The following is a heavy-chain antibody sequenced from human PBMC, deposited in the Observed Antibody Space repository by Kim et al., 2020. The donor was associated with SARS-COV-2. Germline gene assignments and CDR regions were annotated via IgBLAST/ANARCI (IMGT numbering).Heavy chain of an antibody. J-gene: IGHJ6*02. CDR1: GFTFSSYA. CDR3: AGGAEYQLLWVPYYYYGMDV. D-gene: IGHD2-2*01. Sequence: GGSLRLSCAASGFTFSSYAMHWVRQAPGKGLEWVAVISYDGSNKYYADSVKGRFTISRDNSKNTLYLQMNSLRAEDTAVYYCAGGAEYQLLWVPYYYYGMDVWGQGTTVTVSS. V-gene: IGHV3-30-3*01. CDR2: ISYDGSNK.